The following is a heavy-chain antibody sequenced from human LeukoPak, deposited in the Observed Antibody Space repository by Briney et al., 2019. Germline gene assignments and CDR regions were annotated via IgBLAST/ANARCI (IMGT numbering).Heavy chain of an antibody. CDR1: GGSISSGDYY. CDR3: ARGDVVVVAAIPD. J-gene: IGHJ4*02. D-gene: IGHD2-15*01. V-gene: IGHV4-30-4*01. Sequence: SQTLSLTCTVSGGSISSGDYYWSWIRQPPGKGLEWIGYIYYSGSTYYNPSLKSRVTISVDTPKNQFSLKLSSVTAADTAVYYCARGDVVVVAAIPDWGQGTLVTVSS. CDR2: IYYSGST.